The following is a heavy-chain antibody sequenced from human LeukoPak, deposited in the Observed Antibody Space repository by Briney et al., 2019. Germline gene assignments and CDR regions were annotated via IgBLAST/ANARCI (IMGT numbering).Heavy chain of an antibody. V-gene: IGHV3-30*02. Sequence: GGSLRLSCAASGFTFSSYGMHWVRQAPCKGLEWVAFIRYDGSNKYYADSVKGRFTISRDNSKNTLYLQMNSLRAEDTAVYYCAKDRIAAAGLFDYWGQGTLVTVSS. CDR1: GFTFSSYG. CDR2: IRYDGSNK. D-gene: IGHD6-13*01. J-gene: IGHJ4*02. CDR3: AKDRIAAAGLFDY.